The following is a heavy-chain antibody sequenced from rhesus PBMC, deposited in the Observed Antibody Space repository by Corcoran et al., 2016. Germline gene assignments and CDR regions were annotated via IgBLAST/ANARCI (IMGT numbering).Heavy chain of an antibody. V-gene: IGHV1-1*01. D-gene: IGHD5-24*01. CDR2: ISTNNGKK. CDR1: GYTFTCYY. Sequence: QVQLVQSGAEIKQPGASVKLSCQASGYTFTCYYLHWVRQAPGQVLEWIRQISTNNGKKGYAQKFKGRVTRTTDTATSTGYMELSSLRSEDTAVYYCTRGGRYGFDYWGQGVLVTVSS. J-gene: IGHJ4*01. CDR3: TRGGRYGFDY.